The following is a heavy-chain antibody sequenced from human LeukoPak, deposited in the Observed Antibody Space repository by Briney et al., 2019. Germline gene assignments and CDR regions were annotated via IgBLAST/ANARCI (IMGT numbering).Heavy chain of an antibody. Sequence: APVKVSCKASGYTFTSYGISWVRQASGQGLEWMGWISTYNGNTNYAQKVQGRVTMTTDTSTNTAYMELSSLRSDDTAVYYCARDVFSLYYYDTSGYFDYWGQGTLVTVSS. CDR1: GYTFTSYG. J-gene: IGHJ4*02. D-gene: IGHD3-22*01. V-gene: IGHV1-18*01. CDR3: ARDVFSLYYYDTSGYFDY. CDR2: ISTYNGNT.